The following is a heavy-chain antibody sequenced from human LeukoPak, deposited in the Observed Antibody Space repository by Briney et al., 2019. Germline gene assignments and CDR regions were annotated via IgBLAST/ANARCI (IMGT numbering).Heavy chain of an antibody. D-gene: IGHD6-6*01. J-gene: IGHJ4*02. CDR1: GGSISSGGYY. Sequence: SETLSLTCTVSGGSISSGGYYWSWIRQPPGKGLEWIGYIYHSGSTYYNPSLKSRVTISVDRSKNQFSLKLSSVTAADTAVYYCARTSIAAPPGGYWGQGTLVTVSA. CDR3: ARTSIAAPPGGY. V-gene: IGHV4-30-2*01. CDR2: IYHSGST.